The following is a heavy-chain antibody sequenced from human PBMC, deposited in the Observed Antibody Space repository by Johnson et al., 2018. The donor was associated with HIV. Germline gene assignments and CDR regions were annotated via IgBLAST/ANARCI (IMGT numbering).Heavy chain of an antibody. J-gene: IGHJ3*01. V-gene: IGHV3-11*04. CDR2: ISSSGAGI. CDR3: ARDRPGRAFDV. CDR1: GFKFSDFY. Sequence: QVQLVESGGGLVKPGGSLRLSCAVSGFKFSDFYMTWIRQVPGKGLECVAYISSSGAGIYYADSVRGRFTISRDNAKNSLFLQMNSLSAEDTAIYYCARDRPGRAFDVWGLGTTVTGSS.